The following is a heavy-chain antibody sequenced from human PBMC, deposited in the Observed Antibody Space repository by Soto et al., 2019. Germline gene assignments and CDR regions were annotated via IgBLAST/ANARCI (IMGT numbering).Heavy chain of an antibody. CDR3: ARDLGRDYYDSSGYYSSGY. CDR2: ISSSSSYI. V-gene: IGHV3-21*01. Sequence: LRLSCAASGFTFSSYSMNWVRQAPGKGLEWASSISSSSSYIYYADSVKGRFTISRDNAKNSLYLQMNSLRAEDTAVYYCARDLGRDYYDSSGYYSSGYWGQGTLVTVSS. CDR1: GFTFSSYS. J-gene: IGHJ4*02. D-gene: IGHD3-22*01.